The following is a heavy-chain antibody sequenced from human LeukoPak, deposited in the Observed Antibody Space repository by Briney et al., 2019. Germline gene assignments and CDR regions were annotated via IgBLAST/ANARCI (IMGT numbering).Heavy chain of an antibody. Sequence: SETLSLTCTVSGGSISSSSYYWGWLRQPPGKGLEWIGHISYSGSTNYNPSLKSRVTISVDTSKNQFSLKLSSVTAADTAVYYCARGTQGYSGYDYDRGPLNWFDPWGQGTLVTVSS. CDR3: ARGTQGYSGYDYDRGPLNWFDP. CDR1: GGSISSSSYY. CDR2: ISYSGST. J-gene: IGHJ5*02. D-gene: IGHD5-12*01. V-gene: IGHV4-61*05.